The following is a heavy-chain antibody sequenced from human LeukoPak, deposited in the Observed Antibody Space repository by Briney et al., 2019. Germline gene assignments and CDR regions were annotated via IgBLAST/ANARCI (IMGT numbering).Heavy chain of an antibody. CDR3: AKDEEVPSDYYYMDV. J-gene: IGHJ6*03. V-gene: IGHV3-23*01. CDR1: GFTFSSYA. D-gene: IGHD2-2*01. CDR2: ISGSGGST. Sequence: GGSLRLSCAASGFTFSSYAMSWVRQAPGKGLEWVSAISGSGGSTYYADSVKGRFTISRDNSKNTLYLQMNSLRAEDTAVYYCAKDEEVPSDYYYMDVWGKGTTVAVSS.